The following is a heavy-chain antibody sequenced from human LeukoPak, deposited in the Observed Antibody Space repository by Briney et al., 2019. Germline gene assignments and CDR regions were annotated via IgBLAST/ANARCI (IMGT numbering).Heavy chain of an antibody. CDR3: ARDIVAASSDGFDV. D-gene: IGHD2-21*01. Sequence: PSETLSLTCTVSGGSISSFFWSWIRQPAGRELEWLGRMYANGNANYNPSLKSRISMSVDTSRSQFSLNLTSVTAADTATYYCARDIVAASSDGFDVWGQGSTVIVSS. V-gene: IGHV4-4*07. CDR1: GGSISSFF. CDR2: MYANGNA. J-gene: IGHJ3*01.